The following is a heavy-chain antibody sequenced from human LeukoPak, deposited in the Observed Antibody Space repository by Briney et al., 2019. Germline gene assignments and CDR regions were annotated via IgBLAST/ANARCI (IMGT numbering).Heavy chain of an antibody. V-gene: IGHV1-69*06. J-gene: IGHJ2*01. CDR1: GGTFSSYA. D-gene: IGHD3-3*01. CDR2: IIPIFGTA. CDR3: ASSSHQGVDFPWYFDL. Sequence: SVKVSCKASGGTFSSYAISWVRQAPGQGLERMGGIIPIFGTANYAQKFQGRVTITADKSTSTAYMELSSLRSEDTAVYYCASSSHQGVDFPWYFDLWGRGTLVTVSS.